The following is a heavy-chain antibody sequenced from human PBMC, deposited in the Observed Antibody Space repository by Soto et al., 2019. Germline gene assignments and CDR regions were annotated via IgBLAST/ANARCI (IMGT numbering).Heavy chain of an antibody. J-gene: IGHJ4*02. CDR3: ARDLAKGGGSAGFDY. Sequence: ASVKVSCKASGYTFTVYYIHWVRQAPGQGLEWMGWINPKSGGTMYPQKFQGRVTMTWDTSISTAYMALTRLRSDDTAVYYCARDLAKGGGSAGFDYWGQGTMVTVSS. D-gene: IGHD1-26*01. CDR2: INPKSGGT. CDR1: GYTFTVYY. V-gene: IGHV1-2*02.